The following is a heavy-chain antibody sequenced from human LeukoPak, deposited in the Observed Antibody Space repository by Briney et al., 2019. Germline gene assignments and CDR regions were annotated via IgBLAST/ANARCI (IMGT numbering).Heavy chain of an antibody. V-gene: IGHV1-69*13. J-gene: IGHJ6*02. CDR1: GGTFSSYA. Sequence: SVKVSCKASGGTFSSYANSWVRQAPGQGLEWMGGIIPIFGTANYAQKFQGRVTITADESTSTAYMELSSLRSEDTAVYYCARGRITMIVVVITTPASPAFHYGMDVWGQGTTVTVSS. CDR2: IIPIFGTA. D-gene: IGHD3-22*01. CDR3: ARGRITMIVVVITTPASPAFHYGMDV.